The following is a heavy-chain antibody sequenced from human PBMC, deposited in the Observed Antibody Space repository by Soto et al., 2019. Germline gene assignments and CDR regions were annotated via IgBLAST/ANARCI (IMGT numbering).Heavy chain of an antibody. CDR1: GFYLSSSG. Sequence: PGGSLRLSCAASGFYLSSSGMHWVRQAPGKGLEWVAVIYYDESDKVYSDSVRGRFTVTKDDSKNTLYLQMTSLRAEVTAMYFCARSRDGYNHGLNSWGQGTLVTSPQ. CDR2: IYYDESDK. J-gene: IGHJ4*02. CDR3: ARSRDGYNHGLNS. V-gene: IGHV3-33*01. D-gene: IGHD5-12*01.